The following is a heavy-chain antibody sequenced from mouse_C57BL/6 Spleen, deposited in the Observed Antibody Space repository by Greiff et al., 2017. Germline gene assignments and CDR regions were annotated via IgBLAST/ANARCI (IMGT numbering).Heavy chain of an antibody. V-gene: IGHV14-4*01. Sequence: EVKLMESGAELVRPGASVKLSCTASGFNIKDDYMHWVKQRPEQGLEWIGWIDPENGDTEYASKFQGKATITADTSSNTAYLQLSSLTSEDTAVYYCTRVYGSSYWGQGTLVTVSA. CDR1: GFNIKDDY. D-gene: IGHD1-1*01. J-gene: IGHJ3*01. CDR2: IDPENGDT. CDR3: TRVYGSSY.